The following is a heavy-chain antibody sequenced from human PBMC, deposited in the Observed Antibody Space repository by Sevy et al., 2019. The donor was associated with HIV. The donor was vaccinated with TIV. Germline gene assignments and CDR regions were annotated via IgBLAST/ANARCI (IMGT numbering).Heavy chain of an antibody. CDR2: ISYDRSDK. CDR3: ARNIVVVPAADDYYYYYGMDV. CDR1: GFTFGSYG. Sequence: GGSLRLSCAASGFTFGSYGMHWVRQAPGKGLEWVAYISYDRSDKNYGDSVKDRFTISRDNSKNTLYLQMNSLRADDTAVYYCARNIVVVPAADDYYYYYGMDVWGQGTTVTVSS. D-gene: IGHD2-2*01. V-gene: IGHV3-30*06. J-gene: IGHJ6*02.